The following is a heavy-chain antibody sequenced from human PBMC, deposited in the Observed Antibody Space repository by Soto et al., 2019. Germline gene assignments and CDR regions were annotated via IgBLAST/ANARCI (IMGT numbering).Heavy chain of an antibody. D-gene: IGHD5-12*01. CDR2: ISAYNGNT. CDR1: GYTFTSYG. V-gene: IGHV1-18*01. CDR3: ARDGSSLRDLTFLVRYYYGMDV. J-gene: IGHJ6*02. Sequence: QVQLVQSGAEVKKPGASVKVSCKASGYTFTSYGISWVRQAPGQGLEWMGWISAYNGNTKYAQKLQGRVTMTTDTSTSTAYMELRSLRSDDTAVYYCARDGSSLRDLTFLVRYYYGMDVWGQGTTVTVSS.